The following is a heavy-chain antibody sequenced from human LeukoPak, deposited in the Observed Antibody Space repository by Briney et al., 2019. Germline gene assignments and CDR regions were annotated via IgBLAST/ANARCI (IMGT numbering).Heavy chain of an antibody. V-gene: IGHV1-24*01. CDR3: AKGGVYGSGSGRFYYYYYMDV. J-gene: IGHJ6*03. CDR2: FDPEDGET. Sequence: ASVKVSCKVSGYTLTELSMHWVRQAPGKGLEWMGGFDPEDGETIYAQKFQGRVTMTEDTSTDTAYMELSSMRSEDPAGYYCAKGGVYGSGSGRFYYYYYMDVWGKGTTVTVSS. CDR1: GYTLTELS. D-gene: IGHD3-10*01.